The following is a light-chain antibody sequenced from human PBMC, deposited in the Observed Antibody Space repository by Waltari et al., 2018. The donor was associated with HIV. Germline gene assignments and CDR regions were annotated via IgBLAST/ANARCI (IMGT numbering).Light chain of an antibody. CDR3: QQASSFPHT. J-gene: IGKJ4*01. CDR1: ETIGDL. V-gene: IGKV1-12*01. Sequence: IQMTQSPSYVSASIGDTVTISCRANETIGDLLAWYQQRPGEAPRLLVYSASRRESWVPSKFFACRADTDFTLSITGLDSEDFATYFCQQASSFPHTFGGGTKV. CDR2: SAS.